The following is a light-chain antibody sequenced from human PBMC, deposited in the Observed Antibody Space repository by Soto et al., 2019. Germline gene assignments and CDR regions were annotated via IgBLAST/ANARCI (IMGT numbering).Light chain of an antibody. CDR3: SSYAGSNNLHVV. V-gene: IGLV2-8*01. J-gene: IGLJ2*01. CDR2: EVS. CDR1: SSDVGGYNY. Sequence: SALTQPPSASGSPGQSVTISCTGTSSDVGGYNYVSWYQQHPGKAPKLMIYEVSKRPSGVPDRFSGSKSGNTASLTVSGLQAEDEADYYCSSYAGSNNLHVVFGGGTQLTVL.